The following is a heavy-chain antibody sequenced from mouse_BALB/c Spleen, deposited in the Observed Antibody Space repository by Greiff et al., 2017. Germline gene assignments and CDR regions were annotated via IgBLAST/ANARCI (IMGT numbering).Heavy chain of an antibody. Sequence: VKLQQPGAELVRPGASVKLSCKASGYTFTSYWINWVKQRPGQGLEWIGNIYPSDSYTNYNQKFKDKATLTVDKSSSTAYMQLSSPTSEDSAVYYCTYYDYDYYAMDYWGQGTSVTVSS. CDR3: TYYDYDYYAMDY. J-gene: IGHJ4*01. D-gene: IGHD2-4*01. CDR1: GYTFTSYW. V-gene: IGHV1-69*02. CDR2: IYPSDSYT.